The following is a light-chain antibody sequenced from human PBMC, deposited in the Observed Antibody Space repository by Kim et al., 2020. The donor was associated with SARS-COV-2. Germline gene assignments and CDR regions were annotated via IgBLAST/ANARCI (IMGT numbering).Light chain of an antibody. Sequence: ENVLKQSPGTLALSPGERATLSCRASQSVSSSYVAWYQQKRGQAPRLLIYSASSRATGIPDRFSGSGSGTDFTLTISRLETEDFAVYSCQQYGSSPVTFGQGTKVDIK. CDR1: QSVSSSY. J-gene: IGKJ1*01. CDR3: QQYGSSPVT. CDR2: SAS. V-gene: IGKV3-20*01.